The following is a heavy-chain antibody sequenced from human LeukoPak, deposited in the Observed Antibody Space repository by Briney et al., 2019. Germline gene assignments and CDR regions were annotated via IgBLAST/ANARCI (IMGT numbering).Heavy chain of an antibody. CDR1: GFTFSNYA. V-gene: IGHV3-30*04. J-gene: IGHJ4*02. Sequence: GRSLRLSCEVSGFTFSNYAVHWVRQAPGRGLEWVAVISHDDGSNTYYADSVKGRFTVSRDNSKNTLYLLMNSLRLEDTAMYFCARRDAYNLDYWGGGTLVTVSS. D-gene: IGHD5-24*01. CDR2: ISHDDGSNT. CDR3: ARRDAYNLDY.